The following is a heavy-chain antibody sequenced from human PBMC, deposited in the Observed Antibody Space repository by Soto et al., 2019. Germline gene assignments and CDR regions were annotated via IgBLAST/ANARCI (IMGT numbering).Heavy chain of an antibody. D-gene: IGHD6-13*01. J-gene: IGHJ4*02. Sequence: QVQLQQWGAGLLKPSETLSLTCAVYGGSFSGYYWSWIRQPPGKGLEWIGEINHSGSTNYNPSLKGRVTISVDPSKNQFSLKLSSVTAADTAVYYCARVVAAAGHLGYWGQGTLVTVSS. CDR2: INHSGST. CDR3: ARVVAAAGHLGY. CDR1: GGSFSGYY. V-gene: IGHV4-34*01.